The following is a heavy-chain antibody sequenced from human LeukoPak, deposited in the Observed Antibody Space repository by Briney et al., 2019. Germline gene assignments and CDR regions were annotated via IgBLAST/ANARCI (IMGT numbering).Heavy chain of an antibody. J-gene: IGHJ4*02. CDR1: GYSFTTYW. CDR2: IYPGDSDT. Sequence: GESLKISCQGSGYSFTTYWIGWVRQMPGKGLEWMGIIYPGDSDTRYSPSFQGQVTISADKSISTAYLQWSSLKASDTAMYYCARPLLDSGDHGDFWGQGTLVTVSS. CDR3: ARPLLDSGDHGDF. D-gene: IGHD4-17*01. V-gene: IGHV5-51*01.